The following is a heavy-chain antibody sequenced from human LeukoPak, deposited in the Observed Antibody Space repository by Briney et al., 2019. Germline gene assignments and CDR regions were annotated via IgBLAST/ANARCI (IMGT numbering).Heavy chain of an antibody. J-gene: IGHJ4*02. V-gene: IGHV4-39*01. D-gene: IGHD5-18*01. CDR1: GGSISSSSYY. Sequence: PPETLSPSFTVSGGSISSSSYYWGWIRQPPGKGLEWIGSIYYSGSTYYNPSLKSRVTISVDTSKNQFSLKLSSVTAADTAVYYCARSRGYSYGSPLFGYWGQGTMATVSS. CDR2: IYYSGST. CDR3: ARSRGYSYGSPLFGY.